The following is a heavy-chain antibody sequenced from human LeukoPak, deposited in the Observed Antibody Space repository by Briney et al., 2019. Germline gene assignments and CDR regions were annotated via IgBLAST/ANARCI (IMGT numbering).Heavy chain of an antibody. J-gene: IGHJ6*03. V-gene: IGHV3-23*01. CDR2: INGSGGST. CDR1: GFTFSSYA. Sequence: PGGSLRLSCAASGFTFSSYAMSWVRQAPGKGLEWVSDINGSGGSTYYADSVKGRFTISRDNAKNSLYLQVNSLRAEDTAVYYCARMGYYYGSGGRSKEFYFYYYYMDVWGKGTTVTISS. CDR3: ARMGYYYGSGGRSKEFYFYYYYMDV. D-gene: IGHD3-10*01.